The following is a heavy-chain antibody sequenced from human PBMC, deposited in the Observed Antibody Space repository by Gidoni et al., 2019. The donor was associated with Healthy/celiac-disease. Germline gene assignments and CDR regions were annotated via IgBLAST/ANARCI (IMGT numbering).Heavy chain of an antibody. CDR1: GGSISSSSYY. D-gene: IGHD3-3*01. J-gene: IGHJ3*02. CDR2: IYYSGST. Sequence: QLQLQESGPGLVKPSETLSLTCTVAGGSISSSSYYWGWIRQPPGKGLDWIGSIYYSGSTYYNPSLKRRVTISVDTSKNQFSLKLSSVTAADTAVYYCARRSRIRFLEWPGDAFDIWGQGTMVTVSS. CDR3: ARRSRIRFLEWPGDAFDI. V-gene: IGHV4-39*01.